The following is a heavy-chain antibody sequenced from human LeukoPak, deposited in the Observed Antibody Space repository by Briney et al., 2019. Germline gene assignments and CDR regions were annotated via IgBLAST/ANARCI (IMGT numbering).Heavy chain of an antibody. Sequence: GGTLRLSCAASGFIFRSYEMSWVRQAPGKGLEWVSSTTGSGDSTNYADSVKGRFTISRDNSKNTVFLQMSSLRAEDTAVYYCARAEPSPNTMIRGAIDCWGQGTLVTVSS. V-gene: IGHV3-23*01. CDR3: ARAEPSPNTMIRGAIDC. D-gene: IGHD3-10*01. J-gene: IGHJ4*02. CDR2: TTGSGDST. CDR1: GFIFRSYE.